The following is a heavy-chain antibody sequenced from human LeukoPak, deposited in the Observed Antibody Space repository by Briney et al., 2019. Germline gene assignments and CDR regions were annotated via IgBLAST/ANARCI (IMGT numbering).Heavy chain of an antibody. V-gene: IGHV3-48*03. Sequence: GGSLRLSCAASGFTFSSYEVNWVRQAPGKGLEWVSYISSTGSSIYYADSVKGRFTISRDNAKNSLYLQMNSLRAEDTAVYYCARRPPFLYWGQGTLVTVSS. J-gene: IGHJ4*02. D-gene: IGHD3-3*01. CDR3: ARRPPFLY. CDR2: ISSTGSSI. CDR1: GFTFSSYE.